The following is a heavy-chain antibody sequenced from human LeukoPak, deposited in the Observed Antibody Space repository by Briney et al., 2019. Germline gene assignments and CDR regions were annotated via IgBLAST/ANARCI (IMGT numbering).Heavy chain of an antibody. D-gene: IGHD2-21*02. CDR3: ARAPSDSWFDP. CDR1: GVSVSSGIYY. CDR2: IYYSGST. V-gene: IGHV4-31*03. J-gene: IGHJ5*02. Sequence: TLSLTCTVSGVSVSSGIYYWSWIRQHPGRGLEWIGYIYYSGSTYYNPSLRSRVTISVGTSKSQFSLKLSSVTAADTAVYYCARAPSDSWFDPWGQGTLVTVSS.